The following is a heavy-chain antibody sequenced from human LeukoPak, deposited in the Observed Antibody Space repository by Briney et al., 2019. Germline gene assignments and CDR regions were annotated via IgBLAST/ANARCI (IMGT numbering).Heavy chain of an antibody. V-gene: IGHV1-46*01. Sequence: ASVKVSFKASGYSFTSYYMHWVRQAPGQGLEWMGIINPSGGSTSYAQKFQGRVTMTRDTSTSTVYMELSSLRSEDTAVYYCARGLEDDFWSGYGINFDYWAQGTLVTVSS. CDR3: ARGLEDDFWSGYGINFDY. CDR2: INPSGGST. CDR1: GYSFTSYY. J-gene: IGHJ4*02. D-gene: IGHD3-3*01.